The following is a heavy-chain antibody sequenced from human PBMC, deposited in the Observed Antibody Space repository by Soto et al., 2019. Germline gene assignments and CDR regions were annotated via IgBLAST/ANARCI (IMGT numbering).Heavy chain of an antibody. CDR3: ATSKSKTFQS. CDR1: GGSISSGGYY. Sequence: SETLSLTCTVSGGSISSGGYYWSWIRQHPGKGLEYIGYIYYSGSTYYNPSLNSRVTISVDKSKNQFSLKLTSVTAADTAVYYCATSKSKTFQSWGQGTLVTVSS. CDR2: IYYSGST. V-gene: IGHV4-31*09. J-gene: IGHJ5*02.